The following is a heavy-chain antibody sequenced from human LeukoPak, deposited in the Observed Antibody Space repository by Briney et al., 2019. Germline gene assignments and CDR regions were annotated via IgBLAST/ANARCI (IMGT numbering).Heavy chain of an antibody. Sequence: GGSLRLSCAASGFTFSSYGIHWVRQAPGKGLEWLAVISYDGSNKYYADSVKGRFTISRDNPKNTLYLEMNSLRAEDTAVYYCARRGGSYFDYWGQGTLVTVSS. V-gene: IGHV3-30*03. CDR3: ARRGGSYFDY. CDR1: GFTFSSYG. D-gene: IGHD1-26*01. CDR2: ISYDGSNK. J-gene: IGHJ4*02.